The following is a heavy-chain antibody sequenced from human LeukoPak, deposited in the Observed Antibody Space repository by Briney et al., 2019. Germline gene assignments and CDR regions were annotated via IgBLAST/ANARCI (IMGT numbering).Heavy chain of an antibody. CDR1: GYTFTSYG. V-gene: IGHV1-18*01. CDR3: ARDYGSSWYYYYYYMDV. Sequence: ASVKVSCKASGYTFTSYGISWVRQAPGQGLEWMGWISAYNGNTNYAQKLQGRVTMTTDTSTSTAYMELRSLRSDDTAVYYCARDYGSSWYYYYYYMDVWGKGTTVTIPS. D-gene: IGHD6-13*01. CDR2: ISAYNGNT. J-gene: IGHJ6*03.